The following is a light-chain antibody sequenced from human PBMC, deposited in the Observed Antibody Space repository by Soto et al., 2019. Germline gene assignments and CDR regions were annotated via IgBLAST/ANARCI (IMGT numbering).Light chain of an antibody. CDR2: GAS. V-gene: IGKV3-20*01. CDR1: QSVGSS. J-gene: IGKJ5*01. Sequence: EIVLTQSPGTLSLSPGERATLSCRASQSVGSSLSWYQQKPGQAPRLLFYGASNRATAIPDRFSGSGFGTDFTLTISRLEPEDFAVYYCQQYGSSPRTFGQGTRLEI. CDR3: QQYGSSPRT.